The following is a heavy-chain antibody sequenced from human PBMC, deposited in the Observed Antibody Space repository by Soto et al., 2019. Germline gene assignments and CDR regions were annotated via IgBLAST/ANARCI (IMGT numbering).Heavy chain of an antibody. V-gene: IGHV4-39*01. Sequence: QLQLQESGPGLVKPSETLSLTCTVSGGSISSGNYYWGWIRQPPGKGLEWIGSIYYSGSTYYNPSLKSRVTISVDTSKNQFSLKLNSVTAADTAVYYCARLGPQKFVGSLWRDSSAYSYYFDYWGQGTLVTVSS. CDR1: GGSISSGNYY. CDR2: IYYSGST. J-gene: IGHJ4*02. CDR3: ARLGPQKFVGSLWRDSSAYSYYFDY. D-gene: IGHD3-22*01.